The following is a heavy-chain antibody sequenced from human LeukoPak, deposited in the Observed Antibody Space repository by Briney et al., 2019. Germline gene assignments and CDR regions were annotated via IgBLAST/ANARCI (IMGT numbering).Heavy chain of an antibody. CDR1: GYSISSGYY. Sequence: PSETLSLTCAVSGYSISSGYYWGWIRQPPVKGLEWIGSIYHSGSTYYNPSLKSRVTISVDTSKNQFSLKLSSVTAADTAVYYCASTRDGYKYRAFDYWGQGTLVTVSS. CDR3: ASTRDGYKYRAFDY. J-gene: IGHJ4*02. V-gene: IGHV4-38-2*01. CDR2: IYHSGST. D-gene: IGHD5-24*01.